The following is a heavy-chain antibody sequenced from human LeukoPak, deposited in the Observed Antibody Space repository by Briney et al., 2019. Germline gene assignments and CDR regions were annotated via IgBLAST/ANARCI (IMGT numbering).Heavy chain of an antibody. D-gene: IGHD5-24*01. CDR2: VYYDGTS. V-gene: IGHV4-39*01. J-gene: IGHJ4*02. CDR1: GGSINSHSYY. Sequence: SETLSLTCTVSGGSINSHSYYWGWIRQPPGKGLEWFGSVYYDGTSYSNPSLKSRVAVFVDTSRDQFSLDLSFVTAADTALYYCVRHISTNTGYFDSCGQGALVSVSS. CDR3: VRHISTNTGYFDS.